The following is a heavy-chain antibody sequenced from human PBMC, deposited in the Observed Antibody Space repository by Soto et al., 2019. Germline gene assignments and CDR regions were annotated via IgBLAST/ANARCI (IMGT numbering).Heavy chain of an antibody. CDR2: IIPIFGTA. CDR3: ALPGCSGGSCPSSSGWYDDTFDY. D-gene: IGHD2-15*01. V-gene: IGHV1-69*13. Sequence: GASVKVSCKASGGTFSSYAISWVRQAPGQGLEWMGGIIPIFGTANYAQKFQGRVTITADESTSTAYMELSSLRSEDTAVYYCALPGCSGGSCPSSSGWYDDTFDYLGQGTLVTV. J-gene: IGHJ4*02. CDR1: GGTFSSYA.